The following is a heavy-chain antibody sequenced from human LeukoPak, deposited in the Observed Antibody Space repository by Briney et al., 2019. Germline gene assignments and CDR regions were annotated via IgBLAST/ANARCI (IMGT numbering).Heavy chain of an antibody. V-gene: IGHV3-48*04. J-gene: IGHJ4*02. CDR2: ISSSGSTI. CDR3: ARDRSGFSGYDSFDY. CDR1: GFTFSSYS. D-gene: IGHD5-12*01. Sequence: GGSLRLSCAASGFTFSSYSMNWVRQAPGKGLEWVSYISSSGSTIYYADSVRGRFTISRDNAKNSLYLQMNSLRAEDTAVYYCARDRSGFSGYDSFDYWGQGTLVTVSS.